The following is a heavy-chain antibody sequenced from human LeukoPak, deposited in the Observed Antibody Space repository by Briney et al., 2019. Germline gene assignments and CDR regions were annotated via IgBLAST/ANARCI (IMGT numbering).Heavy chain of an antibody. CDR1: GYTFTNFD. V-gene: IGHV1-8*02. CDR2: MSPNSGNT. J-gene: IGHJ5*01. CDR3: AKNPHPTVVTATLPVNFFDS. Sequence: GASVKVSCKAPGYTFTNFDINWVRQATGQGLEWMGRMSPNSGNTVYAQKFQGRVTLTRNTSIGTAYMELSSLTSEDTAVYYCAKNPHPTVVTATLPVNFFDSWGQGTLVTVSS. D-gene: IGHD4-23*01.